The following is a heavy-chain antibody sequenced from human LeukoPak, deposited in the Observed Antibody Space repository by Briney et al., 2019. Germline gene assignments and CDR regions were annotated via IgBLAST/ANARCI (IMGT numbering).Heavy chain of an antibody. CDR3: ARDLIAVAGEGFDY. CDR2: INAGSGNT. Sequence: ASVKVSCKASGYTFTSYAMHWVRQAPGQRLEWMGWINAGSGNTKYSQKFQGRVTITRDTSASTAYMELSSLRSEDTAVYYCARDLIAVAGEGFDYWGQGTLVTVSS. J-gene: IGHJ4*02. CDR1: GYTFTSYA. V-gene: IGHV1-3*01. D-gene: IGHD6-19*01.